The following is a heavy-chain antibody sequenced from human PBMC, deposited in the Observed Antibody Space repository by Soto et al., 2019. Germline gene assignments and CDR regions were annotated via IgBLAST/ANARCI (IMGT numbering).Heavy chain of an antibody. J-gene: IGHJ4*02. Sequence: PSETLSLTCAVYGGSFIGYYCSFVRHPPFKWREWIGEINHSGSTNYNPSLKSRVTISVDTSKNQFSLKLSSVTAADTAVYYCARKGYDFWSGYYTGYWGQGTLVTVSS. V-gene: IGHV4-34*01. D-gene: IGHD3-3*01. CDR1: GGSFIGYY. CDR2: INHSGST. CDR3: ARKGYDFWSGYYTGY.